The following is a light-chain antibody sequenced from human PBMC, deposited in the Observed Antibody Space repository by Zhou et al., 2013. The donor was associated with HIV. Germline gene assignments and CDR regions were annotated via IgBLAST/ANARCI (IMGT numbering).Light chain of an antibody. Sequence: EIVLTQSPGTLSLSPGVRATLSCRASQSVSSSFLAWYQQKPGQAPRLLIYGASSRATGVPDRFSGSGSATDFTLSISRLEPEDSAVYSCHQYGSSPWTFGQGTKVEI. CDR1: QSVSSSF. CDR3: HQYGSSPWT. J-gene: IGKJ1*01. V-gene: IGKV3-20*01. CDR2: GAS.